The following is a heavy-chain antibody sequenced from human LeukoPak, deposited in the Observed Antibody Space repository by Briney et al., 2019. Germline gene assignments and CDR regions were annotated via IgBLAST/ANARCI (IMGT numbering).Heavy chain of an antibody. CDR2: ISAYNGNT. CDR1: GYTFTSYG. CDR3: ARDHVVVVAALIDY. Sequence: ASVKVSCKASGYTFTSYGISWVRQAPGQGLEWMGWISAYNGNTNYAQKLQGRVTMTTDTSTSTDYMELRSLRSDDTAVYYCARDHVVVVAALIDYWGQGTLVTVSS. V-gene: IGHV1-18*01. J-gene: IGHJ4*02. D-gene: IGHD2-15*01.